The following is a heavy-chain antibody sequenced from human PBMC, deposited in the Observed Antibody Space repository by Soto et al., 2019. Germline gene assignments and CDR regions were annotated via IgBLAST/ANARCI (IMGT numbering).Heavy chain of an antibody. CDR1: VYTFAGYD. V-gene: IGHV1-8*01. Sequence: XSVKVSCKASVYTFAGYDINWVRQATGQGLEWMGWMNPNNGNAGYAQKFRGRVSMTRNTSISTAYMELSSLRSEDTAVYFCARVAGYCSSPSCYWFDHWGQGTLVTVSS. D-gene: IGHD2-2*01. J-gene: IGHJ5*02. CDR3: ARVAGYCSSPSCYWFDH. CDR2: MNPNNGNA.